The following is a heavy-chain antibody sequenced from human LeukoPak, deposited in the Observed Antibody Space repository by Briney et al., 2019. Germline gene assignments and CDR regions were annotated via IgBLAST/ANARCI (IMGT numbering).Heavy chain of an antibody. D-gene: IGHD3-10*01. V-gene: IGHV4-34*01. J-gene: IGHJ4*02. CDR2: INLSGST. Sequence: SDTLSLTCAVYCGSVSGYYWSWIRQPPGKGLEWIGEINLSGSTNYNPSLKSRSTIPVDTPKNHFSLNLSAVTAADTPVYYCEGAPTWFGELYFDYWGQGTLVTVSS. CDR1: CGSVSGYY. CDR3: EGAPTWFGELYFDY.